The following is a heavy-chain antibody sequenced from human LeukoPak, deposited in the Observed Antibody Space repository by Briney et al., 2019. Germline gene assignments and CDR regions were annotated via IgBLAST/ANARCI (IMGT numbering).Heavy chain of an antibody. CDR3: RRGSSSDFDY. D-gene: IGHD6-6*01. J-gene: IGHJ4*02. V-gene: IGHV3-15*01. CDR2: IKSKTDGGTT. Sequence: TGGSLRLSCAASGFTFSNAWMSWVRQAPGKGLEWVGRIKSKTDGGTTDYAAPVKGRFTISRDDSKNTLYLQMNSLKTEDTAVYYCRRGSSSDFDYWGQGTLVTVSS. CDR1: GFTFSNAW.